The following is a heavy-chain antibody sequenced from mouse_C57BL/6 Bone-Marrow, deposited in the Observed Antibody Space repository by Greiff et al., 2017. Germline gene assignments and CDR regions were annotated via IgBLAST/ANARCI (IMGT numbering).Heavy chain of an antibody. CDR2: IYPGNSDT. J-gene: IGHJ4*01. CDR3: TRTGFFRGDY. V-gene: IGHV1-5*01. Sequence: EVQLQQSGTVLARPGASVKMSCKTSSYTFTSYWLHWVNQRPGQGLEWIGAIYPGNSDTSSTQKFKGKAKLTAVPSASTAYMELSSLTNEDSAVYYCTRTGFFRGDYWGQGTSVTVSS. D-gene: IGHD3-3*01. CDR1: SYTFTSYW.